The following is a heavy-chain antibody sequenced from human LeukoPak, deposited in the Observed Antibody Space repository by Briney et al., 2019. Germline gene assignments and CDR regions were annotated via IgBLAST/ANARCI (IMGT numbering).Heavy chain of an antibody. CDR2: IKSKTDGETT. CDR1: GFTFNNAW. J-gene: IGHJ4*02. V-gene: IGHV3-15*07. CDR3: AEDSSSWYVYYFDY. D-gene: IGHD6-13*01. Sequence: GGSLRLSCAASGFTFNNAWMNWVRQAPGKGLEWVGRIKSKTDGETTDYASPVKARFTISRDDSMNTLYLQMNSLRAEDTAVYYCAEDSSSWYVYYFDYWGQGTLVTVSS.